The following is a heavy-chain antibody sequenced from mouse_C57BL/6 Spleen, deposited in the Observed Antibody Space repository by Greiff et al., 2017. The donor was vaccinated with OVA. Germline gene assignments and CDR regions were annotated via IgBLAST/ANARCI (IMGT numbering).Heavy chain of an antibody. Sequence: EVQRVESGGGLVQPKGSLKLSCAASGFSFNTYAMNWVRQAPGKGLEWVARIRSKSNNYATYYADSVKDRFTISRDDSESMLYLQMNNLKTEDTAVYYCVRQDGYPCDYWGQGTTLTVSS. D-gene: IGHD2-3*01. J-gene: IGHJ2*01. V-gene: IGHV10-1*01. CDR2: IRSKSNNYAT. CDR1: GFSFNTYA. CDR3: VRQDGYPCDY.